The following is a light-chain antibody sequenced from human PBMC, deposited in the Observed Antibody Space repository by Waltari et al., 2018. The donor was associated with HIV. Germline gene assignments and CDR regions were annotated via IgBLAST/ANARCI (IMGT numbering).Light chain of an antibody. V-gene: IGKV4-1*01. CDR1: QSVLYSSNNRNQ. Sequence: DIVMTQSPDSLAVSLGERATINCKSSQSVLYSSNNRNQIAWYQQKPGQPPRLLIYWASTRESGVPDRFSGSGSGTDFTLTISSLQAEDVAVYYCQQYYSRPWNFGPGTKVDIK. CDR3: QQYYSRPWN. J-gene: IGKJ3*01. CDR2: WAS.